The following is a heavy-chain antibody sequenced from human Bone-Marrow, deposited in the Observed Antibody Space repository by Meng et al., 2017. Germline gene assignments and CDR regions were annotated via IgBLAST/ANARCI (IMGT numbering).Heavy chain of an antibody. J-gene: IGHJ4*02. Sequence: SVKVSCKASGGTFSSYAISWVRQAPGQGLEWMGGIIPIFGTANYAQKFQGRVTITADESTSTAYMELSSLRSEDTAVYYCARDEIRRDGYNFVFDYWGQGTLVTSAS. V-gene: IGHV1-69*13. CDR3: ARDEIRRDGYNFVFDY. CDR1: GGTFSSYA. CDR2: IIPIFGTA. D-gene: IGHD5-24*01.